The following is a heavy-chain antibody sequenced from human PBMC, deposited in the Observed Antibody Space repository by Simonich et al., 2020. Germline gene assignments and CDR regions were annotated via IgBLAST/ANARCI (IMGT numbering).Heavy chain of an antibody. Sequence: QVQLVESGGGVVQPGRSLRLSCAASGFTFSSYAMHWVRQAPGKGLGGGAVISYDGSNNNYEDSVKGRFTISRDNSKNTLYLQMNSLRAEDTAVYYCAREDLTGDAFDIWGQGTMVTVSS. CDR1: GFTFSSYA. CDR3: AREDLTGDAFDI. J-gene: IGHJ3*02. D-gene: IGHD7-27*01. CDR2: ISYDGSNN. V-gene: IGHV3-30*07.